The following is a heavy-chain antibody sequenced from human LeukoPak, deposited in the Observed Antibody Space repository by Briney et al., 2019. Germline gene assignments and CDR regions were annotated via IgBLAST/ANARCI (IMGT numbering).Heavy chain of an antibody. CDR2: ISKNGKTI. CDR1: GFAFSDYY. Sequence: PGGSLRLSCAASGFAFSDYYMSWIRQAPGKGLDWLSYISKNGKTIYYADSVKGRFTISRDNAKKSVYLQMNSLRAEDTAVYYCATTGLLGDIPWGQGTLVTVSS. V-gene: IGHV3-11*01. D-gene: IGHD2-21*01. CDR3: ATTGLLGDIP. J-gene: IGHJ5*02.